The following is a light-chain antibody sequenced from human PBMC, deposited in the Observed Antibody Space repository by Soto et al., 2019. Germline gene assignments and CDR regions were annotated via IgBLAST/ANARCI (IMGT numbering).Light chain of an antibody. J-gene: IGKJ1*01. CDR1: QSVNKY. CDR3: QQSYATPGT. V-gene: IGKV1-39*01. Sequence: DIQMTQSPSSQSASVGDRVTITCRASQSVNKYLNWYQHKPGKAPRLLIYATSTLHSGVPSRFSGGGLGTYFTLTISSLQPEDFATYYCQQSYATPGTFGQGTEV. CDR2: ATS.